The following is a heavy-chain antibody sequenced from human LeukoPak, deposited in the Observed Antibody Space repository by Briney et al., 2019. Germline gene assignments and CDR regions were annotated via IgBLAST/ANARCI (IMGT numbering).Heavy chain of an antibody. V-gene: IGHV3-23*01. CDR3: AKDPESYYDSSALDI. Sequence: PGGSLRLSCAASGFTFSSYAMSWVRQAPGKGLEWVPAISGSGGSTYYADSVKGRFTISRDNSKNTLYLQMNSLRAEDTAVYYCAKDPESYYDSSALDIWGQGTMVTVSS. D-gene: IGHD3-22*01. J-gene: IGHJ3*02. CDR2: ISGSGGST. CDR1: GFTFSSYA.